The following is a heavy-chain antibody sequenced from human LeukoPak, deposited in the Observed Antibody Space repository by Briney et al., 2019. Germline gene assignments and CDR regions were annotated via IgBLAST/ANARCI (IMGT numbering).Heavy chain of an antibody. CDR1: GYTFTSYA. CDR3: ARSLAATPGLVNWLDP. J-gene: IGHJ5*02. V-gene: IGHV1-3*01. Sequence: ASVKVSCKASGYTFTSYAMHWVRQAPGQRLEWMGWINAGNGNTKYSQKFQGRVTITRDTSASTAYMELSRLSSDDTAVYYCARSLAATPGLVNWLDPWGQGTLVTVSS. CDR2: INAGNGNT. D-gene: IGHD6-13*01.